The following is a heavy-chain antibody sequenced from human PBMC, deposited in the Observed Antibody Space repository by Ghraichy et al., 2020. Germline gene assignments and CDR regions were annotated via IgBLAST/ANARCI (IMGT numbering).Heavy chain of an antibody. J-gene: IGHJ5*02. V-gene: IGHV4-39*01. D-gene: IGHD2/OR15-2a*01. CDR3: ARASYNIDSWFDP. CDR2: IYYRGNT. Sequence: SETLSLTCTVSGGSISSSSDYWDWIRQPPGKGLEWIGSIYYRGNTYYNPSLKSRATISVDTSKNQFSLKLSSVTAAETAVYYCARASYNIDSWFDPWGQETLVTVSS. CDR1: GGSISSSSDY.